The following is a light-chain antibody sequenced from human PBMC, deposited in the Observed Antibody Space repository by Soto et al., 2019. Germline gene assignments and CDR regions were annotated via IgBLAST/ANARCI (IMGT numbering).Light chain of an antibody. V-gene: IGLV2-14*01. J-gene: IGLJ1*01. CDR3: SSLSTTSTPTV. CDR1: SSDIGLYNY. Sequence: QSVLSQPASMSASPGQSITIPCTGASSDIGLYNYVSWYQHHPGKAPKLLISEVNVRPSGLSDRFSASKAGNTASLTISGLXPEDEAYYYCSSLSTTSTPTVFGRGTKVTLL. CDR2: EVN.